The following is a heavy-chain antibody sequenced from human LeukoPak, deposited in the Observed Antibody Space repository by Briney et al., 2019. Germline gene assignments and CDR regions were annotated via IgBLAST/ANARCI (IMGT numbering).Heavy chain of an antibody. CDR2: INVYNGYT. Sequence: ASVKVSCKASGYTFSNYGISWVRQAPGQGREGMGWINVYNGYTNYPQKLQGRVTMTTDTSTNTAYMELRSLTSDDTAVYYCARDLNSGYSSGWYVEYWGQGTLVTVSS. J-gene: IGHJ4*02. CDR3: ARDLNSGYSSGWYVEY. V-gene: IGHV1-18*01. D-gene: IGHD6-19*01. CDR1: GYTFSNYG.